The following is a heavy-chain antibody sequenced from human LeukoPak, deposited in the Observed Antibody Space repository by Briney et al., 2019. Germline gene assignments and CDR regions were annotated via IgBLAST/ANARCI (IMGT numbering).Heavy chain of an antibody. CDR1: GGSFSGYY. CDR2: INHSGSS. J-gene: IGHJ4*02. Sequence: SETLSLTCAVYGGSFSGYYWSWIRQPPGKGLEWIGEINHSGSSNYNPSLKSRVTISADTSKNQFSLKLSSVTAADTAVYYCARGLIDGQNSHSLDYWGQGTLVTVSS. CDR3: ARGLIDGQNSHSLDY. V-gene: IGHV4-34*01. D-gene: IGHD5-24*01.